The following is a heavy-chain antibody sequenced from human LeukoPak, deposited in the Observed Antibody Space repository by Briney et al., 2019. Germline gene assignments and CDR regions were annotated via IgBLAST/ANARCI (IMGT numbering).Heavy chain of an antibody. CDR2: IGTAGDT. Sequence: PGGSLRLSCVASGFTFSSYDMHWVRQATGKGLEWVSAIGTAGDTYYPVSVKGRFTISRENAKNSFYLQMNSLRAGDTAVYYCARGPRDDYYYYGMDVWGQGTTVTVSS. J-gene: IGHJ6*02. CDR3: ARGPRDDYYYYGMDV. V-gene: IGHV3-13*01. CDR1: GFTFSSYD.